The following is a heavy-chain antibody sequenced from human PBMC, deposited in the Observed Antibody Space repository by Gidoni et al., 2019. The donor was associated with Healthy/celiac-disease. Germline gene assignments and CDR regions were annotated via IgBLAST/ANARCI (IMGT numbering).Heavy chain of an antibody. CDR2: IKSKTDGGTT. CDR3: TTEVSREIGRWFGEDVDGMDV. V-gene: IGHV3-15*01. CDR1: GFPFSNAW. J-gene: IGHJ6*02. Sequence: EVQLVESGGGLVKPGGSLRLSCSSSGFPFSNAWMSCVRQAPGKGLEWVGRIKSKTDGGTTDYAATVKGRFNISRDDSKNTLYLQMNSRKTEDTAVYYCTTEVSREIGRWFGEDVDGMDVWGQGTTVTVSS. D-gene: IGHD3-10*01.